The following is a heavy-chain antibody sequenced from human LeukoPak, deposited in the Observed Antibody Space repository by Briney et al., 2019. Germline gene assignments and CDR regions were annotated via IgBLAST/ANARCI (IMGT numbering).Heavy chain of an antibody. CDR2: IKRKTDGETT. J-gene: IGHJ4*02. CDR3: STASSGLFY. Sequence: GGSLRLSCAASGLTFSNAWMSWVRQAPGEGLEWVGRIKRKTDGETTEYVAPVKGRFTISRDDSKNTLYLQMNSLKTEDTGVYYCSTASSGLFYWGQGTLVTVSS. CDR1: GLTFSNAW. D-gene: IGHD3-16*01. V-gene: IGHV3-15*01.